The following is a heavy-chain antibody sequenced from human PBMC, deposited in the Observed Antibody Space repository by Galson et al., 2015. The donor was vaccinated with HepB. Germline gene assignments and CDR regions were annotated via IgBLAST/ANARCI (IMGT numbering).Heavy chain of an antibody. CDR1: GFTFSNYA. CDR3: ARDGRRWGSGTSDV. Sequence: SLRLSCAASGFTFSNYAMNWVRQGPGKGLEWVSTISGSDDSTYSADSVKGRFIISRDNSKNTLYLQMNSLRAEDTAVYYCARDGRRWGSGTSDVWGQGTTVTVSS. CDR2: ISGSDDST. J-gene: IGHJ6*02. V-gene: IGHV3-23*01. D-gene: IGHD3-10*01.